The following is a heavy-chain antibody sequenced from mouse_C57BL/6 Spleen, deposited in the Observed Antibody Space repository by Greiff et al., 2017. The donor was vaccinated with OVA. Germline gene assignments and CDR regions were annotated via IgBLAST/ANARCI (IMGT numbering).Heavy chain of an antibody. Sequence: VQLQQPGAELVKPGASVKLSCKASGYTFTSYWMHWVKQRPGQGLEWIGMIHPNSGSTNYNEKFKSKATLTVDKSSSTAYMQLSSLTSEDSAVYYCARRGYDSNGDVWGTGTTVTVSS. CDR1: GYTFTSYW. CDR2: IHPNSGST. CDR3: ARRGYDSNGDV. V-gene: IGHV1-64*01. D-gene: IGHD2-12*01. J-gene: IGHJ1*03.